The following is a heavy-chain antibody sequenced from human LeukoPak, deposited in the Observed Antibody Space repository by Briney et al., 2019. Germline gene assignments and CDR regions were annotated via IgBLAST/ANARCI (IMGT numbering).Heavy chain of an antibody. J-gene: IGHJ4*02. D-gene: IGHD2-15*01. Sequence: ASVKVSCKASGYTFTNYYMHWVRQAPGQGLEWMGIINPSGVSTTYAQKFQGRVTMTRDTSTSTVYMELSSLRSEDTAVYYCARGAGGSCYDYWGQGTLVTVSS. CDR3: ARGAGGSCYDY. CDR1: GYTFTNYY. CDR2: INPSGVST. V-gene: IGHV1-46*01.